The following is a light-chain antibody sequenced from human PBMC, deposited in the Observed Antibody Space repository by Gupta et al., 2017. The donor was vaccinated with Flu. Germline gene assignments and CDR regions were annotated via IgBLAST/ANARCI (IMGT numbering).Light chain of an antibody. CDR1: EIRRYSDAKTY. J-gene: IGKJ1*01. CDR2: KVS. CDR3: RCRTWGPAGT. V-gene: IGKV2-30*01. Sequence: TLGQPASITCRSSEIRRYSDAKTYLHWSKQRPGHAPRRLIHKVSNRDAGAPVRYSGSGWGTGSTRTISIGKVEPVGVYYCRCRTWGPAGTFGQGTKVEMK.